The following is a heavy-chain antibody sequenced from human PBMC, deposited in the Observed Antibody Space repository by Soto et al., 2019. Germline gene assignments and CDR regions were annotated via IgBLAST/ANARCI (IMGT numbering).Heavy chain of an antibody. D-gene: IGHD3-10*01. CDR3: ARVPYYYGSGSYYNPDY. V-gene: IGHV3-48*03. J-gene: IGHJ4*02. CDR2: ISDSGGTR. CDR1: GFTFSSYE. Sequence: GGSLRPSCAASGFTFSSYEMVWVRQTPGQGLEWVSYISDSGGTRHYADSVKGRFTISRDNAKNSLYLQMNNLRGEDTAVYYCARVPYYYGSGSYYNPDYWGQGTLVTVSS.